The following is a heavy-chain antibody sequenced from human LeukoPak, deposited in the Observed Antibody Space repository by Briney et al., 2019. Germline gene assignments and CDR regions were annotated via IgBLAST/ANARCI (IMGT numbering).Heavy chain of an antibody. D-gene: IGHD3-3*01. CDR1: GYTFTGYY. CDR3: AREVGVITIFGVVNQLDY. V-gene: IGHV1-2*06. CDR2: INPNSGGT. J-gene: IGHJ4*02. Sequence: GASVKVSCKASGYTFTGYYMHWVRQAPGQGLEWMGRINPNSGGTNYAQKFQGRVTMTRDTSISTAYMELSRLRSDDTAVYYCAREVGVITIFGVVNQLDYWGQGTLVTVSS.